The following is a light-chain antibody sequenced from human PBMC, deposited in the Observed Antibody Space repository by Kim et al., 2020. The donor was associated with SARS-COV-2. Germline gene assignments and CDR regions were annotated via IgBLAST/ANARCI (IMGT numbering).Light chain of an antibody. Sequence: QSVLTQPPSASGTPGQTVIISCSGSSSNIGINSVSWFQQFPGTAPKLLIYSNNQRPSGVPARFSGGKSGTSASLATSGLQSEDEADYYCAVWDDTLKSFVFGTGTSITVL. J-gene: IGLJ1*01. CDR2: SNN. CDR1: SSNIGINS. CDR3: AVWDDTLKSFV. V-gene: IGLV1-44*01.